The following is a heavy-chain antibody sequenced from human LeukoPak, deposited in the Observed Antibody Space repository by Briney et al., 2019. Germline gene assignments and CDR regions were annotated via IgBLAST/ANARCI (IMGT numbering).Heavy chain of an antibody. CDR2: MSSSSSTI. CDR3: ARGGYSYDLDY. CDR1: GFTFSSYS. Sequence: GGSLRLSCAASGFTFSSYSMNWVRQAPGKGLEWVSYMSSSSSTIYYADSVKGRFTISRDNAKNSLYLQMNSLRAEDTAVYYCARGGYSYDLDYWGQGTLVTVSS. D-gene: IGHD5-18*01. J-gene: IGHJ4*02. V-gene: IGHV3-48*01.